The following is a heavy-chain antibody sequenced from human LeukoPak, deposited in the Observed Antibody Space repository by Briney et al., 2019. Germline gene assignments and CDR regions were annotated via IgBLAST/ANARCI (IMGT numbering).Heavy chain of an antibody. CDR2: INAGNGNT. V-gene: IGHV1-3*01. D-gene: IGHD2-2*01. CDR1: GYTFTSYA. CDR3: ARELVVPAAMGYYYGMDV. Sequence: ASVKVSCKASGYTFTSYAMHWVRQAPGQRLEWMGWINAGNGNTKYSQKFQGRVTITRDTSASTAYMELSGLRSEDTAVYYCARELVVPAAMGYYYGMDVWGKGTTVTVSS. J-gene: IGHJ6*04.